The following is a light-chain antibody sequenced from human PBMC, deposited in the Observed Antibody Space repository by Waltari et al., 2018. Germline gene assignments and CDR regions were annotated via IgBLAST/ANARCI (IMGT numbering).Light chain of an antibody. CDR1: SSNIGSNY. V-gene: IGLV1-47*01. J-gene: IGLJ3*02. CDR3: AARDDRLSVWV. Sequence: QSVLTQPPSASGTPGQRVTISCSGSSSNIGSNYVYWYQQLPGTAPKLLIYRSNQPPSGVRHRVAGSKSGTSGPLAISGCRSEDEADYYCAARDDRLSVWVFVRGTKLTVL. CDR2: RSN.